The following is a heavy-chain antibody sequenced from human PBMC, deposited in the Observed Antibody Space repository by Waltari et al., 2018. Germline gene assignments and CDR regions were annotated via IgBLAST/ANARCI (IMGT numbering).Heavy chain of an antibody. D-gene: IGHD5-12*01. CDR1: GGSISSSSYH. Sequence: QLQLQESGPGLVKPSETLSLTCTVSGGSISSSSYHWGWIRQSPGKGLEWIGNIYYSGSTYYSGSTYYNPTLKSRVTISGDTSKNQFSLKLSSVTAADTAVYYCARHWKKSGYRFDPWGQGTLVTVSS. V-gene: IGHV4-39*01. CDR3: ARHWKKSGYRFDP. CDR2: IYYSGSTYYSGST. J-gene: IGHJ5*02.